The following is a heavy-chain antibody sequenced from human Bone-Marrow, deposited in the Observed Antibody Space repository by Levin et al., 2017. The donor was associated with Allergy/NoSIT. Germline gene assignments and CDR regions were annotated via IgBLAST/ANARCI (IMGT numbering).Heavy chain of an antibody. D-gene: IGHD3-22*01. V-gene: IGHV3-7*01. CDR3: ARDGVLEYYYDSSGYHFDY. CDR2: IKQDGSEK. J-gene: IGHJ4*02. Sequence: PGGSLRLSCAASGFTFSSYWMSWVRQAPGKGLEWVANIKQDGSEKYYVDSVMGRFTISRDNAKNSLYLQMNSLRAEDTAVYYCARDGVLEYYYDSSGYHFDYWGQGTLVTVSS. CDR1: GFTFSSYW.